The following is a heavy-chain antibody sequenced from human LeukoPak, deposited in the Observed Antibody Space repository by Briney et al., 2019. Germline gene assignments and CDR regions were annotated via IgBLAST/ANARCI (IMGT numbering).Heavy chain of an antibody. Sequence: GGSLRLSCAASGFTFSSYAMSWVRQAPGKGLEWVSVIYSGGSIYHADSVKGRFTISRDNSKNTLYLQLNSLRAEDTAVYYCASGSRGWLGSFFDYWDPGTLVTVSS. D-gene: IGHD6-19*01. J-gene: IGHJ4*02. CDR1: GFTFSSYA. CDR2: IYSGGSI. CDR3: ASGSRGWLGSFFDY. V-gene: IGHV3-66*01.